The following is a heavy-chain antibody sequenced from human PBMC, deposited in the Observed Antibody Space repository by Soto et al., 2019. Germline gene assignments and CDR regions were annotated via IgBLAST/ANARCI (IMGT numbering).Heavy chain of an antibody. D-gene: IGHD2-2*01. J-gene: IGHJ3*02. V-gene: IGHV4-4*02. CDR1: GGSISSSNW. CDR2: IYHSGST. Sequence: QVQLQESGPGLVKPSGTLSLTCAVSGGSISSSNWWSWVRQPPGKGLEWIGEIYHSGSTNYNPSLKSRVTISVDKSKNQFSLKLSSVTAADTAVYYCARALGYCSSTSCPPLDAFDIWGQGTMVTVSS. CDR3: ARALGYCSSTSCPPLDAFDI.